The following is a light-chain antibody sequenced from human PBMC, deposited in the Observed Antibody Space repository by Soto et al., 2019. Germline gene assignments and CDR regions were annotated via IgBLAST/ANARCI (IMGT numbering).Light chain of an antibody. J-gene: IGLJ2*01. CDR2: AVT. Sequence: QSALTQPASVSGSPGQSITISCTGTSSDIGGYNFVSWYHQHPGKAPKLLIYAVTNRPSGIPDRFSGSKSGNTASLTISGLQADDGADYYCASYTTSSTLVFGGGTKLTVL. V-gene: IGLV2-14*01. CDR1: SSDIGGYNF. CDR3: ASYTTSSTLV.